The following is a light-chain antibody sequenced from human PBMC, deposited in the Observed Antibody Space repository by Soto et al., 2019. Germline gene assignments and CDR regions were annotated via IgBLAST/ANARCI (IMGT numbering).Light chain of an antibody. Sequence: EIVLTQSPGTLSLSPGERATLSCRASQSVTSNYLAWYQQEPGQAPSLLIYGASSRATGIPDRFSGSGSGTDFTLTISRLEPEDFAVYYCQQYAYSPPTFGLGTKVDIK. CDR1: QSVTSNY. V-gene: IGKV3-20*01. J-gene: IGKJ1*01. CDR3: QQYAYSPPT. CDR2: GAS.